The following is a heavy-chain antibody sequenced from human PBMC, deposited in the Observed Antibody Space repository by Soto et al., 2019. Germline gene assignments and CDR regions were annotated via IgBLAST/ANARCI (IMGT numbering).Heavy chain of an antibody. J-gene: IGHJ6*03. CDR3: ARGPETYYMDV. Sequence: QVQLQESGPGLVKSSETLSLTCRVSGGSISNYFWSWIRQPPGKGLEWIGYIFNSGSTIYSPSLKSRVTLKLDTSTNQFSLRLGSVTVADTAIYYCARGPETYYMDVWVKGTTVTVSS. CDR1: GGSISNYF. V-gene: IGHV4-59*01. CDR2: IFNSGST.